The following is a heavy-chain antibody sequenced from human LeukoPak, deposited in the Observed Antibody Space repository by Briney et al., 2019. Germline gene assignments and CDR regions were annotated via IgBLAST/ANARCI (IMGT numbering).Heavy chain of an antibody. D-gene: IGHD5-12*01. V-gene: IGHV3-30*18. Sequence: GRSLRLSCAASGFTFSSYGMHWVRQAPGKGLEWVAVISYDGSNKYYADSVKGRFTITRDNSKNTLYLQMSSLRAEDTAVYYCVKLGWLDAFDIWGQGTMVTVSS. CDR3: VKLGWLDAFDI. CDR1: GFTFSSYG. J-gene: IGHJ3*02. CDR2: ISYDGSNK.